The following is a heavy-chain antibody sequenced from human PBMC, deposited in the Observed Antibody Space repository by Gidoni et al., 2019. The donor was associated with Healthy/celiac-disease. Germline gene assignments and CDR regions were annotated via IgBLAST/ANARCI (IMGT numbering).Heavy chain of an antibody. CDR2: IYYSGST. CDR3: ARLFDP. V-gene: IGHV4-39*01. CDR1: GGSISSSRYY. J-gene: IGHJ5*02. Sequence: QRQLQESGPGLGEPSEHLSLTCTVSGGSISSSRYYWGWIRQPPGKGLEWIGSIYYSGSTYYNPSLKSRVTISVDTSKNQFSLKLSSVTAADTAVYYCARLFDPWGQGTLVTVSS.